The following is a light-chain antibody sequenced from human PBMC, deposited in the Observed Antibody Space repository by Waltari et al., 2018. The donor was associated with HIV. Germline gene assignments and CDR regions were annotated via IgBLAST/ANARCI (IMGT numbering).Light chain of an antibody. J-gene: IGKJ1*01. CDR3: QQYNNWPPERT. Sequence: EIVMTQSPATLSVSPGERATLSCRASQSVSSNLAWYQQKPGQALRLLIYGASTRATGIPARFSGSGSGTEFTLTISSLRSEDFAVYYCQQYNNWPPERTFGQGTKVEIK. CDR2: GAS. CDR1: QSVSSN. V-gene: IGKV3-15*01.